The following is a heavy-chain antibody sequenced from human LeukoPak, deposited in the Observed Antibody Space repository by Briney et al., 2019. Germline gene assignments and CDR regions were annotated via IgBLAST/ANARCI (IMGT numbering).Heavy chain of an antibody. CDR3: AKDIVVINRHDAFDI. D-gene: IGHD2-15*01. CDR2: ISGSGGST. J-gene: IGHJ3*02. CDR1: GFTFINYA. V-gene: IGHV3-23*01. Sequence: PGGSLRLSCAASGFTFINYAVTWVRQAPGKGLEWVSVISGSGGSTYYADSVKGRFTISRDNSKNTLYLQMNSLRAEDTAVYYCAKDIVVINRHDAFDIWGQGTMVTVSS.